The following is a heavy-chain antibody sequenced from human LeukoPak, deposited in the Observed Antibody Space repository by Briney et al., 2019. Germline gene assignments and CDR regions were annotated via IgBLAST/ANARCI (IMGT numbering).Heavy chain of an antibody. CDR2: IYSGGST. CDR3: ARSLLLYGMDV. D-gene: IGHD2-15*01. Sequence: PGGSLRISCAASGFTVSSNYMSWVRQAPGKGLEGGSVIYSGGSTYYADSVKGRFTISRDNSKNTLYLQMNSLRAEDTAVYHCARSLLLYGMDVWGQGTTVTVSS. CDR1: GFTVSSNY. J-gene: IGHJ6*02. V-gene: IGHV3-53*05.